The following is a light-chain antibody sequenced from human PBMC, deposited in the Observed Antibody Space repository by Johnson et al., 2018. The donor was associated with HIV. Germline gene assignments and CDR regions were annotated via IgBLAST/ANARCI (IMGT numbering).Light chain of an antibody. CDR1: RSNIGNNY. J-gene: IGLJ1*01. V-gene: IGLV1-51*02. Sequence: HSVLTQPPSVSAAPGQKVTISCSGSRSNIGNNYVSRYQQLPGTAPKLLIYENNKRPSGIPDRFSGSKSGTSATLGITGLQTGDEADYYCGTWDSSLSAGNVFGTGTKVTVL. CDR3: GTWDSSLSAGNV. CDR2: ENN.